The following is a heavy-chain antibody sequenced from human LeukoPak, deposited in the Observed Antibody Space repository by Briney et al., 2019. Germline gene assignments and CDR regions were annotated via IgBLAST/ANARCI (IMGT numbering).Heavy chain of an antibody. J-gene: IGHJ4*02. CDR3: ARDWWYGDYSIGDN. D-gene: IGHD4-17*01. CDR2: ISAYNGNT. V-gene: IGHV1-18*01. CDR1: GYTFTSYG. Sequence: ASVKVSCKASGYTFTSYGISWVRQAPGQGLEWMGWISAYNGNTNYAQKLQGRGTMTTDTSTSTVYMELRSLRSDDTAIYYCARDWWYGDYSIGDNWGQGTLVTVSS.